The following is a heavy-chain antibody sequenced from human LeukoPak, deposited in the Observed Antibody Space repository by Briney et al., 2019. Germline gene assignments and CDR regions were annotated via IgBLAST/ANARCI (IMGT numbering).Heavy chain of an antibody. CDR3: ARDGAGDILTGYGAFYI. V-gene: IGHV4-59*01. Sequence: SETRSLTCTVSFGSISCWHWRWLRQPRGKGLEGIGNIFDSGRTNYNRSLKSRITISVDTAKKHFSLKLNPVTAEDTAIYYCARDGAGDILTGYGAFYIRGQGTMVIVS. CDR1: FGSISCWH. J-gene: IGHJ3*02. D-gene: IGHD3-9*01. CDR2: IFDSGRT.